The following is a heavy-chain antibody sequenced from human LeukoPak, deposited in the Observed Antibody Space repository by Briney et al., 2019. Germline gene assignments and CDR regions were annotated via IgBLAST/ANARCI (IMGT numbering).Heavy chain of an antibody. D-gene: IGHD2-2*01. CDR3: ARDLGYCSSTSCYPWFDP. V-gene: IGHV1-2*02. CDR1: GYTFTGYY. Sequence: ASVKVSCKASGYTFTGYYMHWMRQAPGQGLEWMGWISPNSGGTNYAQKLQGRVTMTRDTSISTAYMELSRLRSDDTAVYYCARDLGYCSSTSCYPWFDPWGQGTLVTVSS. CDR2: ISPNSGGT. J-gene: IGHJ5*02.